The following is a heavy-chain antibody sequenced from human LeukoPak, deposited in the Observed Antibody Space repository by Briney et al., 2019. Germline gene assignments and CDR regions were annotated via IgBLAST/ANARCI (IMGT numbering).Heavy chain of an antibody. J-gene: IGHJ3*02. CDR3: ARLRDSSGWYDEAFDI. D-gene: IGHD6-19*01. V-gene: IGHV1-3*01. Sequence: ASVKVSCKASGYTFTSYAMHWVRQAPGQRLEWMGWINAGNGNTKYSQKFQGRVTITRDTSASTAYMELSSLRSEDTAVYYCARLRDSSGWYDEAFDIWGQGTMVTVSS. CDR1: GYTFTSYA. CDR2: INAGNGNT.